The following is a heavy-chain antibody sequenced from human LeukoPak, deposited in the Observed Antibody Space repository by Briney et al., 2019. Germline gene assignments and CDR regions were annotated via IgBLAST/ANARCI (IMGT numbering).Heavy chain of an antibody. V-gene: IGHV1-18*01. J-gene: IGHJ3*01. CDR1: GYTFTSYG. D-gene: IGHD6-13*01. CDR2: ISAHNGNT. CDR3: ASWPGGGYTLV. Sequence: ASVKVSRKASGYTFTSYGINWVRQAPGQGLEWMGWISAHNGNTNYAQKFQDRVTLTTDTSTDTSTTIAYMELRSLRSDDTAVYSCASWPGGGYTLVWGQGTRITVSS.